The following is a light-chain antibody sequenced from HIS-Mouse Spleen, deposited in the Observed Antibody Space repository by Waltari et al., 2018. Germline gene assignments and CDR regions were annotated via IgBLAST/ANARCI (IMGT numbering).Light chain of an antibody. J-gene: IGLJ2*01. V-gene: IGLV2-23*01. Sequence: QSALTQPASVSGSPGQSITISCTGTSSDVGRYNLVSWYQQHPGKAPKLMIYEGSKWPSGVSTRFSGSKSGNTASLTISGHQAEDEADYYCCSYAGSSTLVFGGGTKLTVL. CDR2: EGS. CDR3: CSYAGSSTLV. CDR1: SSDVGRYNL.